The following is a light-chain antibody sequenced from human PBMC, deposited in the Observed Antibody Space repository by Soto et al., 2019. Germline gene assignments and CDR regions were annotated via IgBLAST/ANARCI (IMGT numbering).Light chain of an antibody. J-gene: IGKJ5*01. CDR1: QSIRDN. CDR2: DAS. CDR3: QHYHDWRIT. V-gene: IGKV3-15*01. Sequence: MTQSPSTLSVSPGERATLSCRASQSIRDNLAWYQQKPGQTPRLLISDASTRATTIPARFSGSGSGTEFTLTINRLQSEDFAVYYCQHYHDWRITFGQGTRLEIK.